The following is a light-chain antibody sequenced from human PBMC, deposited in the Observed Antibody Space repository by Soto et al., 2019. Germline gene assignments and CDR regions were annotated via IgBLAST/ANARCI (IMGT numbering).Light chain of an antibody. V-gene: IGKV3-11*01. CDR2: DAS. CDR3: QQRTNWLT. Sequence: EIVLTQSPATLSLSPGERATLSCRASQSLSRYLAWYQQKPGQAPRLLIYDASNSATGIPARLRGSGSGTEFPLTISSLEPEDFAVYYCQQRTNWLTFGGGTKVEIK. CDR1: QSLSRY. J-gene: IGKJ4*01.